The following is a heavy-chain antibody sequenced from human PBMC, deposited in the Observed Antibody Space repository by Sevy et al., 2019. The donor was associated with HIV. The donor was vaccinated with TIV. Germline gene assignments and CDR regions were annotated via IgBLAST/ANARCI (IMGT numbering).Heavy chain of an antibody. V-gene: IGHV4-34*01. CDR1: GGSFSGYY. CDR2: INHSGST. J-gene: IGHJ4*02. CDR3: ARGHGSSWYLYFDY. Sequence: SETLSLTCAVYGGSFSGYYWIWIRQPPGKGLEWIGEINHSGSTKYNPSLKSRVTISVDTSKNQFSLKLSSVTAADTAVYYCARGHGSSWYLYFDYWGQGTLVTVSS. D-gene: IGHD6-13*01.